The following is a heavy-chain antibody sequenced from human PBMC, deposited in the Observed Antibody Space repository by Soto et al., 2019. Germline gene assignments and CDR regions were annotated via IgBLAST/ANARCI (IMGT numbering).Heavy chain of an antibody. CDR2: IKRKIDGETI. CDR1: GFTFSHVW. CDR3: ATEAYCSSNNFPRAFDI. V-gene: IGHV3-15*01. D-gene: IGHD2-2*01. Sequence: EVQLVESGGGLEKPGGSLRLSCAASGFTFSHVWMSGVRQAPGKGLEWVGRIKRKIDGETIDYAAPVKGRFTISRDDSHDTLSLQTDSLMSEDTAVYYCATEAYCSSNNFPRAFDIWGQGTVVTVSS. J-gene: IGHJ3*02.